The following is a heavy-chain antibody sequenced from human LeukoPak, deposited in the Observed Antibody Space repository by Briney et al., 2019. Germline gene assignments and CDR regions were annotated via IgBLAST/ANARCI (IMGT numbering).Heavy chain of an antibody. Sequence: GGSLRLSCAASGFIFTSNAVSWVRQAPGKGLEWVSSISGGAYSTYYADSVKGRFTISRDNSKNTPSLPMNSLRTEDTALYYCAKGWSSPDYWGQGTQVTVSS. CDR1: GFIFTSNA. CDR2: ISGGAYST. CDR3: AKGWSSPDY. V-gene: IGHV3-23*01. J-gene: IGHJ4*02. D-gene: IGHD1-26*01.